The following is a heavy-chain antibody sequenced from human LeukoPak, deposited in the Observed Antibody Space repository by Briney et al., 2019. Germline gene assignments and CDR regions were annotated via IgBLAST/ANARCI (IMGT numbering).Heavy chain of an antibody. Sequence: GESLRLSCAASGFTFSSYEMHWVRQAPGMGLEWLSKISGNGRTIYYAESLQGRFIISRDNAKNSLYLQLNSLRAEDTAVYFCARDRRTFGDLDSWGQGTRVTVSS. CDR1: GFTFSSYE. CDR2: ISGNGRTI. J-gene: IGHJ4*02. V-gene: IGHV3-48*03. CDR3: ARDRRTFGDLDS. D-gene: IGHD3-10*01.